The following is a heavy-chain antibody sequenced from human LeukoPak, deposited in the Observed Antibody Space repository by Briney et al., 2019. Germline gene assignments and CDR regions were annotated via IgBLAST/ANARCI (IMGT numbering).Heavy chain of an antibody. CDR2: FSAYNGNT. CDR3: ARGMYCSSTSCYSDMGY. D-gene: IGHD2-2*01. V-gene: IGHV1-18*01. Sequence: ASVKVSCKASVYTFTGYGISWVRQAPGQGLEWLGWFSAYNGNTNYAQKLQGRVTMTTDTSTSTAYMELRSLRSDDTAVYYCARGMYCSSTSCYSDMGYWGQGTLVTVSS. J-gene: IGHJ4*02. CDR1: VYTFTGYG.